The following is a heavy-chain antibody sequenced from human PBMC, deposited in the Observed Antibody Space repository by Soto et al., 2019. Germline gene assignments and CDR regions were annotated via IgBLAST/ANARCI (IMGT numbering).Heavy chain of an antibody. V-gene: IGHV3-9*01. CDR3: AKVPTRENQWLVPQYYFDY. CDR2: ISWNSGSI. D-gene: IGHD6-19*01. Sequence: EVQLVESGGGLVQPGRSLRLSCTASGFTFDDYAIHWVRQAPGKGLEWVSGISWNSGSIGYADSVKGRFTISRDNAKNSLYLQMNSLRAEDTALYYCAKVPTRENQWLVPQYYFDYWGQGTLVTVSS. CDR1: GFTFDDYA. J-gene: IGHJ4*02.